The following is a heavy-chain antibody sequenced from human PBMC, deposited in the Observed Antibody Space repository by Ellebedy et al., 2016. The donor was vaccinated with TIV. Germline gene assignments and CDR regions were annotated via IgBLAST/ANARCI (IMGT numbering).Heavy chain of an antibody. CDR3: ARDHGAMIIPQGFVDY. V-gene: IGHV1-46*01. CDR1: GYTFTSYY. Sequence: ASVKVSCKGSGYTFTSYYMHWVRQAPGQGLEWMGIINPSAGSTSYAQKFQGRVTMTRDTSTSTVYMELSSLRSEDTAVYYCARDHGAMIIPQGFVDYWGQGTLVTVSS. D-gene: IGHD5-12*01. CDR2: INPSAGST. J-gene: IGHJ4*02.